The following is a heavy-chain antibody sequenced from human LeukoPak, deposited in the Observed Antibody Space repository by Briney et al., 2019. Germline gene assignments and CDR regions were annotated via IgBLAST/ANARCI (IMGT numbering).Heavy chain of an antibody. CDR3: ARRITIFFGGWFDP. CDR2: INHSGST. V-gene: IGHV4-34*01. D-gene: IGHD3-9*01. CDR1: GGSFSGYY. J-gene: IGHJ5*02. Sequence: SETLSLTCAVYGGSFSGYYWSWIRQPPGKGLEWIGEINHSGSTNHNPSLKSRVTISVDTSKNQFSLKLSSVTAADTAVYYCARRITIFFGGWFDPWGQGTLVTVSS.